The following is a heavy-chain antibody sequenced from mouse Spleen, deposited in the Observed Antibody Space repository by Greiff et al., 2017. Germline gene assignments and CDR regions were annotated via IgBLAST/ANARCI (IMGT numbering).Heavy chain of an antibody. V-gene: IGHV1-82*01. CDR2: IYPGDGDT. CDR1: GYAFSSSW. CDR3: ARRIDY. Sequence: VQVVESGPELVKPGASVKISCKASGYAFSSSWMNWVKQRPGQGLEWIGRIYPGDGDTNYNGKFKGKATLTADKSSSTAYMQLSSLTSEDSAVYFCARRIDYWGQGTSVTVSS. J-gene: IGHJ4*01.